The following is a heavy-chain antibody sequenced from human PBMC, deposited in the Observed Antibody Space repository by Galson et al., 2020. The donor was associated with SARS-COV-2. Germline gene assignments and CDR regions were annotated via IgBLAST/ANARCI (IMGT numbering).Heavy chain of an antibody. Sequence: SVKVSCKASGGTFSSYAISWVRQAPGQGLEWMGGIIPILGIANYAQKFQGRVTITADKSTSTAYMELSSLRSEDTAVYYCARASYDFWSGYYTESGAFDIWGQGTMVTVSS. D-gene: IGHD3-3*01. V-gene: IGHV1-69*10. CDR3: ARASYDFWSGYYTESGAFDI. J-gene: IGHJ3*02. CDR2: IIPILGIA. CDR1: GGTFSSYA.